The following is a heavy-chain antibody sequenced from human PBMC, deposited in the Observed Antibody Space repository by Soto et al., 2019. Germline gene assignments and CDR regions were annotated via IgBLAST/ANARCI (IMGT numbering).Heavy chain of an antibody. CDR3: ARGIGESPLPSRWFDP. CDR1: GGSISSSNW. V-gene: IGHV4-4*02. D-gene: IGHD2-2*01. J-gene: IGHJ5*02. Sequence: QVQLQESGPGLVKPSGTLSLTCAVSGGSISSSNWWSWVRQPPGKGLEWIGEIYHSGSTNYNPSLQGRVNISVDKSKNQFSLKLSSVTAADPAVYYCARGIGESPLPSRWFDPWGQGTLVTVSS. CDR2: IYHSGST.